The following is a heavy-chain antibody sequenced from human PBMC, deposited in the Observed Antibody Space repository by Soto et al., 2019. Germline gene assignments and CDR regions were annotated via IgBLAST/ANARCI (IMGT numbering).Heavy chain of an antibody. CDR2: IYYSGST. V-gene: IGHV4-39*02. CDR3: ARDGFLVRGPYSYYYGMDV. Sequence: QLQLQESGPGLVKPSETLSLTCTVSGGSISSSSYYWGWIRQPPGKGLEWIGSIYYSGSTYYNPSLKSRVTISVDTSKNQFSLKLSSVTAADTAVYYCARDGFLVRGPYSYYYGMDVWGQGTTVTVSS. D-gene: IGHD3-10*01. J-gene: IGHJ6*02. CDR1: GGSISSSSYY.